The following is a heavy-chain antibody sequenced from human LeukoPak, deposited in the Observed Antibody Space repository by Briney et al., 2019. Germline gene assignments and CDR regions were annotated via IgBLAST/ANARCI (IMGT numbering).Heavy chain of an antibody. V-gene: IGHV5-51*01. Sequence: GESLKISCKGSGYSFTSYWIGWVRQMPGKGLEWMGIIYPGDSDTRYSPSFQGQVTISADKSISTAYLQWSSLKASDTAMYYCARFVITFGGVKGAFDIWGQGTMVTVSS. CDR1: GYSFTSYW. J-gene: IGHJ3*02. CDR2: IYPGDSDT. D-gene: IGHD3-16*01. CDR3: ARFVITFGGVKGAFDI.